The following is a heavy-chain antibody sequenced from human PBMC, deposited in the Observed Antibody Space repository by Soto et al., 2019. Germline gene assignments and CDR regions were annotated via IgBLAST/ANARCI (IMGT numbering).Heavy chain of an antibody. CDR2: IYHSGGT. D-gene: IGHD6-25*01. V-gene: IGHV4-30-4*01. CDR1: GGSISSGDYY. CDR3: ARAACDSSAGYYFDY. J-gene: IGHJ4*02. Sequence: SETLSLTCTVSGGSISSGDYYWTWIRQSPGKGLELIGYIYHSGGTYHNPSLKSRVTISVDTSKNQLSLRLTSVTAADTAVYFCARAACDSSAGYYFDYWGQGTLVTVSS.